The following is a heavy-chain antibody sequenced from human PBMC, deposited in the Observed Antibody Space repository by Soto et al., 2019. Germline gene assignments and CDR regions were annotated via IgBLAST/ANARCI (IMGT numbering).Heavy chain of an antibody. CDR1: GYTLATYY. CDR2: IDPSGGRT. D-gene: IGHD2-21*02. J-gene: IGHJ4*02. CDR3: ARLLAPYCGGDCYYGFDY. Sequence: ASVKFYCKSSGYTLATYYRHRVRQAPGQGLEWMGVIDPSGGRTYYAQKFQGRVTMTRDRSTSTVYMELSSLRSEDTAVYYCARLLAPYCGGDCYYGFDYRGQGTQVTVSS. V-gene: IGHV1-46*01.